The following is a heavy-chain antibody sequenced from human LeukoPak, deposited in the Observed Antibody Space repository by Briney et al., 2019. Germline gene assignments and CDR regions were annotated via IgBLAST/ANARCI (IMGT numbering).Heavy chain of an antibody. Sequence: SETLSLTCAVYGGSFSGYYWSWIRQPPGKGLEWIGEINHSGSTNYNPSLKSRVTISVDTSKNQFSLKLSSVTAADTAVYYCAVTRYYYYMDVWGKGTTVTISS. CDR1: GGSFSGYY. CDR3: AVTRYYYYMDV. D-gene: IGHD5-18*01. CDR2: INHSGST. V-gene: IGHV4-34*01. J-gene: IGHJ6*03.